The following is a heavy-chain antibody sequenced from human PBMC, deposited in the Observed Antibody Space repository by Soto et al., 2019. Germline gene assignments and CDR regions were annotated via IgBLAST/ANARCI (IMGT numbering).Heavy chain of an antibody. CDR2: IYHSGST. CDR1: GYSISSGYY. D-gene: IGHD3-22*01. V-gene: IGHV4-38-2*01. J-gene: IGHJ5*02. Sequence: SETLSLTCAVSGYSISSGYYWGWIRQPPGKGLEWIGSIYHSGSTYYNPSLKSRVTISVDTSKNQFSLKLSSVTAADTAVYYCARVKDYYDSSGYYLTDNWFDPWGQGTLVTV. CDR3: ARVKDYYDSSGYYLTDNWFDP.